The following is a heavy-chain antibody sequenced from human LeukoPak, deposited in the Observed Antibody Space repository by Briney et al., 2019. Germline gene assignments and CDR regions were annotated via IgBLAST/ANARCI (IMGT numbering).Heavy chain of an antibody. CDR3: ATDGHYDFWSGYAD. Sequence: ASVKVSCKXSGYTLTELSMHWVRQAPGKGLEWMGGFDPEDGETIYSQKFQGRVTMTEDTSTDTAYMELSSLRSEDTAVYYCATDGHYDFWSGYADWGQGSLVTVSS. J-gene: IGHJ4*02. D-gene: IGHD3-3*01. V-gene: IGHV1-24*01. CDR2: FDPEDGET. CDR1: GYTLTELS.